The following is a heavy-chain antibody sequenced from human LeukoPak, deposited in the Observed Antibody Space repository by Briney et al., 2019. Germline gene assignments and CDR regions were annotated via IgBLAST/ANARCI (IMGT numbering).Heavy chain of an antibody. CDR1: GFTFSTYG. V-gene: IGHV3-23*01. CDR3: AKDLGSGGWYIDY. J-gene: IGHJ4*02. Sequence: GGSLRLSCAASGFTFSTYGVYWVRQAPGKGLEWVSSNSGGSSYYADSVKGRFTISRDNSKNTLYLQMNSLRAEDTAVYYCAKDLGSGGWYIDYWGQGTLVTVSS. D-gene: IGHD6-19*01. CDR2: NSGGSS.